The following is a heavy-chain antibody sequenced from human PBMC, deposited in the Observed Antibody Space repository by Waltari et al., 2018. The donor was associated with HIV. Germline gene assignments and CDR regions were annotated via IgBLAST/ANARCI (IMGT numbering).Heavy chain of an antibody. D-gene: IGHD5-18*01. Sequence: QVQLQESGPGLVKPSQTLSLTCCVSGGSISSGSYYWSWIRQPAGKGLEWIGRIYTSGSTNYNPSLKSRVSISVDTSKNQFSLKLSSVTAADTAVYYCASQYSYGLRPNFFDYWGQGTLVTVSS. CDR1: GGSISSGSYY. CDR3: ASQYSYGLRPNFFDY. V-gene: IGHV4-61*02. CDR2: IYTSGST. J-gene: IGHJ4*02.